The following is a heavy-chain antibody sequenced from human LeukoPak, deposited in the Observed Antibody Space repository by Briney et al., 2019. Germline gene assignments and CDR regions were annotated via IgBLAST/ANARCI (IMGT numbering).Heavy chain of an antibody. J-gene: IGHJ2*01. D-gene: IGHD4-23*01. V-gene: IGHV1-2*04. CDR2: INPNSGGT. CDR3: ARDSGGPYDYGGNSDWYFDL. Sequence: GASVKVSCKASGYTFTGYYMHSVRQAPGQGLEWMGWINPNSGGTNYTQKFQGWVTMTRDTSISTAYMELSRLRSDDTAVYYCARDSGGPYDYGGNSDWYFDLWGRGTLVTVSS. CDR1: GYTFTGYY.